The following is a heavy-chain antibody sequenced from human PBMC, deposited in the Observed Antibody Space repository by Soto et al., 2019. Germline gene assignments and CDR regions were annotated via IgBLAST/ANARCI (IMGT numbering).Heavy chain of an antibody. CDR3: ARVKHGRGYSGYDFARGGWSDY. CDR2: INHSGST. V-gene: IGHV4-34*01. Sequence: TSETLCLTCAVYGGSFSGYYWSWIRQPPGKGLEWIGEINHSGSTNYNPSLKSRVTISVDTSKNQFSLKLSSVTAADTAVYYCARVKHGRGYSGYDFARGGWSDYWGQGTLVTVSS. J-gene: IGHJ4*02. CDR1: GGSFSGYY. D-gene: IGHD5-12*01.